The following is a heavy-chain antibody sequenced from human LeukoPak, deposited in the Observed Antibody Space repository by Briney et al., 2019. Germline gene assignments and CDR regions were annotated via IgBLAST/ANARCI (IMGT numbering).Heavy chain of an antibody. V-gene: IGHV1-69*13. Sequence: SVKVSCKASGGTFSSYAISWVRQAPGQGLECMGGIIPIFGTANYAQKFQGRVTITADEPTSTAYMELSSLRSEDTAVYYCARGRDYYDSPRTKGAFDIWGQGTMVTVSS. J-gene: IGHJ3*02. CDR3: ARGRDYYDSPRTKGAFDI. CDR2: IIPIFGTA. D-gene: IGHD3-22*01. CDR1: GGTFSSYA.